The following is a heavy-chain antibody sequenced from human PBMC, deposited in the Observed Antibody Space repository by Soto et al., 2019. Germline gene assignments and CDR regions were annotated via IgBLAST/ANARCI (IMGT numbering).Heavy chain of an antibody. J-gene: IGHJ6*02. CDR1: GFTFDNYG. CDR2: ITGAGGST. D-gene: IGHD4-4*01. V-gene: IGHV3-23*01. Sequence: LRLSCAASGFTFDNYGMSWVRQAPGKGLEWIGAITGAGGSTYNADSVKGRFTISRDNSKKTVYLQVDSLRVEDTAVYYCAKGHSDSFGNYDYFGMDVWGQGTTVTLSS. CDR3: AKGHSDSFGNYDYFGMDV.